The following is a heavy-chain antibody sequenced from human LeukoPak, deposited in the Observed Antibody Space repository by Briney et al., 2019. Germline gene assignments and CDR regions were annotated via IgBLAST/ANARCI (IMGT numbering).Heavy chain of an antibody. J-gene: IGHJ4*02. V-gene: IGHV3-30*02. CDR1: GFTFYSYG. Sequence: GGSLRLSCAASGFTFYSYGMHWVRQAPGKGLEWVAFIRYDGSNKYYADSVKGRFTISRDNSKNTLYLQMNSLRAEDTAVYYCAKDPGAAAGGDYWGQGTLVTVSS. CDR3: AKDPGAAAGGDY. D-gene: IGHD6-13*01. CDR2: IRYDGSNK.